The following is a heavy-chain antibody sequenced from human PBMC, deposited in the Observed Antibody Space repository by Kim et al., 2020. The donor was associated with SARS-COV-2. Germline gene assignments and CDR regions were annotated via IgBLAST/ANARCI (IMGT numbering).Heavy chain of an antibody. Sequence: SLRLSCAASGFTFDDYAMHWVRQAPGKGLEWVSGISWNSGSIGYEDSVKGRFTISRDNAKNSLYLQMNSLRAEDTALYYCAKDMATTPSSSVRARGLDYHYYGMDVWGQGTTVTVSS. D-gene: IGHD5-12*01. CDR2: ISWNSGSI. CDR3: AKDMATTPSSSVRARGLDYHYYGMDV. CDR1: GFTFDDYA. V-gene: IGHV3-9*01. J-gene: IGHJ6*02.